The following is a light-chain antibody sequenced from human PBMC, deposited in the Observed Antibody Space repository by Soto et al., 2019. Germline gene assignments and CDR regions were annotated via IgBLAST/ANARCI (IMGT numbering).Light chain of an antibody. CDR3: QQYGDWTQIT. Sequence: EIVMTQSPVTLSVSPGDRVTLSCRASQPINSNLAWYQHKPGQAPRLLISGASIRATGIPGRFSGSGSGAEFTLTISSLQSEDLAVYYCQQYGDWTQITFGQGTRLEI. J-gene: IGKJ5*01. CDR1: QPINSN. V-gene: IGKV3-15*01. CDR2: GAS.